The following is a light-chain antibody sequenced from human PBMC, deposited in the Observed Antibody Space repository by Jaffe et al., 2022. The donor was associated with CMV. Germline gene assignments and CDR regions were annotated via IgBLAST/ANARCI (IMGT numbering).Light chain of an antibody. V-gene: IGKV4-1*01. CDR1: QSVLYSSNNKNY. CDR2: WAS. Sequence: DIVMTQSPDSLAVSLGERATINCKSSQSVLYSSNNKNYLAWYQQKPGQPPKLLIYWASTRESGVPDRFSGSGSGTDFTLTISSLQAEDVAVYYCQQYYSRSALTFGGGTKVEIK. J-gene: IGKJ4*01. CDR3: QQYYSRSALT.